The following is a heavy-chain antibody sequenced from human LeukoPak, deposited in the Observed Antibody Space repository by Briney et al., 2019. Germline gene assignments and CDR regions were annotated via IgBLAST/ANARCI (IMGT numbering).Heavy chain of an antibody. CDR1: GYTFTSYA. Sequence: GASVKVSCKASGYTFTSYAMHWVRQAPGQRLEWMGWINAGNGNTKYSQKFQGRVAITRDTSASTAYMELSSLRSEDTAVYYCARDLVSYYYDSSCYYGGAFDIWGQGTKVTVSS. CDR3: ARDLVSYYYDSSCYYGGAFDI. J-gene: IGHJ3*02. V-gene: IGHV1-3*01. CDR2: INAGNGNT. D-gene: IGHD3-22*01.